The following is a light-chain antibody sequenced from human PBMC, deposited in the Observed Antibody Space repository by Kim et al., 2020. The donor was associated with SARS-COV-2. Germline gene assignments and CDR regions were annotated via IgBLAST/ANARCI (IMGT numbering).Light chain of an antibody. Sequence: SASVGDRVTITCRASQSISGGLAWYQQKPGTAPKLLIYRASILETGVPSRFSGSESGTEFTLTITSLQPDDFATYYCQQYNSYWFTFGQGTKLEI. J-gene: IGKJ2*01. CDR1: QSISGG. CDR2: RAS. CDR3: QQYNSYWFT. V-gene: IGKV1-5*03.